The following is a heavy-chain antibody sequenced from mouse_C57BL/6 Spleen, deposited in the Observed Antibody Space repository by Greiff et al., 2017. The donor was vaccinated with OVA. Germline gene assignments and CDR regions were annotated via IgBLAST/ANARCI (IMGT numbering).Heavy chain of an antibody. CDR3: AITAQATAYFDY. CDR2: IYPGDGDT. D-gene: IGHD3-2*02. Sequence: VKLMESGPELVKPGASVKISCKASGYAFSSSWMNWVKQRPGKGLEWIGRIYPGDGDTNYNGKFKGKATLTADQSSSTAYMQLSSLTSEDSAVYFCAITAQATAYFDYWGQGTTLTVSS. CDR1: GYAFSSSW. V-gene: IGHV1-82*01. J-gene: IGHJ2*01.